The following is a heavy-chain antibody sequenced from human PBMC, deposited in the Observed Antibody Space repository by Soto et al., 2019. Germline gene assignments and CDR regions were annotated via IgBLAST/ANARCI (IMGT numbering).Heavy chain of an antibody. CDR3: ARDRGSSSSVFFSVWPYYYGMDV. D-gene: IGHD6-6*01. V-gene: IGHV1-69*01. CDR2: IIPIFGTA. CDR1: GGTFSSYA. J-gene: IGHJ6*02. Sequence: QVQLVQSGAEVKKPGSSVKVSCKASGGTFSSYAISWVRQAPGQGLEWMGGIIPIFGTANYAQKFQGRVTITADESTSTAYMELSSLRSEDTAVYYCARDRGSSSSVFFSVWPYYYGMDVWGQGTTVTVSS.